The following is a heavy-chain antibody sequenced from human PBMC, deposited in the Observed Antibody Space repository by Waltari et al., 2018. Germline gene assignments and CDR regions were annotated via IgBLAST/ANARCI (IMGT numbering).Heavy chain of an antibody. D-gene: IGHD7-27*01. J-gene: IGHJ4*02. CDR3: ARDWNWGFDY. Sequence: EVHLVASGGGLVPPGGSRRLSCAASGLRFSNNWMSWVRQAPGKGLEWVANMKEDGTQKYYVDSVRGRFTISRDNTKNTLYLQMNSLRVEDTAVYYCARDWNWGFDYWGQGTLVTVSS. CDR2: MKEDGTQK. CDR1: GLRFSNNW. V-gene: IGHV3-7*01.